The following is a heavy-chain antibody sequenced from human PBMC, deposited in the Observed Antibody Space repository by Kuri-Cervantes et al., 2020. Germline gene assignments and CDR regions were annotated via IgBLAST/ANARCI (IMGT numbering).Heavy chain of an antibody. D-gene: IGHD6-19*01. CDR1: GFTFSSYG. V-gene: IGHV3-30*02. CDR3: AKEGLGYSRAGTIRRGSYSDY. CDR2: IWYDGSNK. J-gene: IGHJ4*02. Sequence: GGSLRLSCAASGFTFSSYGMHWVRQAPGKGLEWVAVIWYDGSNKYYADSVKGRFTISRDKSKNTLYLQMNSLRAEDTAVYYCAKEGLGYSRAGTIRRGSYSDYWGQGTLVTVSS.